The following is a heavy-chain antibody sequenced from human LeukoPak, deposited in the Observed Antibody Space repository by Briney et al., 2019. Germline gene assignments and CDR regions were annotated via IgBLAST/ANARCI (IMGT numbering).Heavy chain of an antibody. D-gene: IGHD3-22*01. J-gene: IGHJ4*02. CDR2: IKQDGSEK. Sequence: GGSLRLSCLTSGFTFSSYWMSWVRQAPGKGLEWVANIKQDGSEKYYVDSVKGRFTISRDNAKNSLFLQMNSLRADDTAVYYCAREYYDSSGYYHGWHWGQGALVTVSS. CDR3: AREYYDSSGYYHGWH. CDR1: GFTFSSYW. V-gene: IGHV3-7*01.